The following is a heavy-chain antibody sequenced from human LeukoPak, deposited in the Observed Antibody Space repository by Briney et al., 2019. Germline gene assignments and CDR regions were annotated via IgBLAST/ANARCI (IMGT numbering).Heavy chain of an antibody. Sequence: GESLKISCKGSGYTFTTYWIGWVRQMPGKGLEWMGIIYPGDSDTRYSPSFQGQVTISADKSITTAYLQWSSLKASDTAMYYCATPKVFWSGSNIRGIDPSDIWGQGTMVTVSS. CDR1: GYTFTTYW. D-gene: IGHD3-3*01. J-gene: IGHJ3*02. CDR2: IYPGDSDT. V-gene: IGHV5-51*01. CDR3: ATPKVFWSGSNIRGIDPSDI.